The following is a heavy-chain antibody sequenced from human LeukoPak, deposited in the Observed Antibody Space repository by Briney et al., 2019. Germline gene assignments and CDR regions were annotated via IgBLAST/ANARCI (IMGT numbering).Heavy chain of an antibody. CDR1: GFPVSSKY. CDR2: IYSGGNT. CDR3: ASLVYGMGSYYYYGWHF. Sequence: GGSLSLLCAASGFPVSSKYVSWVRQAPGKGLEWVSVIYSGGNTYYAGSVKGRFTISRDNSKNTLYLQLNSLRAADTAMYYCASLVYGMGSYYYYGWHFWGQGTTVIVSS. D-gene: IGHD2-8*01. J-gene: IGHJ6*02. V-gene: IGHV3-66*01.